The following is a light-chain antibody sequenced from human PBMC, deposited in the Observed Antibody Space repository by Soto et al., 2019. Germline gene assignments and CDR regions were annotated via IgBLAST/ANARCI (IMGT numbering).Light chain of an antibody. CDR2: EVS. V-gene: IGLV2-14*01. Sequence: QSALTQPASVSGSPGQSITISCTGTSSDVGGYNYVSWYQQHPGKAPKLMISEVSNRPSGVSNRFSGSKSGNTASLTISGLQAEDEADYYCSSYTSSGAHYVFGTGTKVTVL. CDR1: SSDVGGYNY. CDR3: SSYTSSGAHYV. J-gene: IGLJ1*01.